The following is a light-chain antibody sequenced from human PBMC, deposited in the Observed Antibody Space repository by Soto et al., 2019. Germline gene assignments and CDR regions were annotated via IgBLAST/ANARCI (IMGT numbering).Light chain of an antibody. J-gene: IGKJ5*01. CDR2: DTS. V-gene: IGKV3-20*01. CDR1: QSLTNSS. CDR3: QQYGTSEII. Sequence: ESVLTQSPGALSLSPGERATLSCRASQSLTNSSIAWYQQRPGQAPRLLIYDTSSRASGIPDRFSGSGSGTDFTLTISRLETEDFAVFYCQQYGTSEIIFGQGTRLEI.